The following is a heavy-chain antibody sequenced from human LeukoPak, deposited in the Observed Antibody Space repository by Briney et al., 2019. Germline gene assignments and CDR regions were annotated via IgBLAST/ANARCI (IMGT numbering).Heavy chain of an antibody. V-gene: IGHV3-30-3*01. Sequence: GRSLRLSCAASGFTFSSYAMHWVRQAPGKGLEWVAVISYDGSNKYYADSVKGRFTISRDNSKNTLYLQMNSLRAEDTAVYYCARAITMIVVVVDAFDIWGQGTMVTVSS. CDR1: GFTFSSYA. J-gene: IGHJ3*02. CDR2: ISYDGSNK. D-gene: IGHD3-22*01. CDR3: ARAITMIVVVVDAFDI.